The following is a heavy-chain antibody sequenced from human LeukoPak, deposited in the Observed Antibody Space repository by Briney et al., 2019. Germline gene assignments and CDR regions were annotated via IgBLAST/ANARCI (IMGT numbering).Heavy chain of an antibody. CDR3: ARDSSAYGDYVGAFDY. J-gene: IGHJ4*02. Sequence: LVESGGGVVQPGRSLRLSCAASGFTFSSYGMHWVRQAPGKGLEWVAVIWYDGSNKYYADSVKGRFTISRDNSKNTLYPQMNSLRAEDTAVYYCARDSSAYGDYVGAFDYWGQGTLVTVSS. V-gene: IGHV3-33*01. CDR2: IWYDGSNK. CDR1: GFTFSSYG. D-gene: IGHD4-17*01.